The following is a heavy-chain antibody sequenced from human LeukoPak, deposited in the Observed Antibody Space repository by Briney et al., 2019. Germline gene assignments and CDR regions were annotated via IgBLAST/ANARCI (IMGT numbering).Heavy chain of an antibody. D-gene: IGHD3-22*01. V-gene: IGHV3-30*04. CDR3: AKSSYYDSSGYYREYYFDY. Sequence: GGSLRLSCAASGFTFSSYAMHWVRQAPGKGLEWVAVISYDGSNKYYADSVKGRFTISRDNSKNMLYLQMNSLRAEDTAVYYCAKSSYYDSSGYYREYYFDYWGQGTLVTVSS. CDR1: GFTFSSYA. CDR2: ISYDGSNK. J-gene: IGHJ4*02.